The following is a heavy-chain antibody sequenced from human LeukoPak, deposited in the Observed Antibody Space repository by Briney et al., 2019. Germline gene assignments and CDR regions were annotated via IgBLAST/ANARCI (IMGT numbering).Heavy chain of an antibody. V-gene: IGHV3-30-3*01. CDR2: VSTDGSNQ. Sequence: GGSLRLSCAASGFTFSSFAIHWVRQAPGKGLEWVAVVSTDGSNQYYADSVKGRFTISRDNAKNSLYLQMNSLRAEDTAVYYCARDLLVLRFLEWSMGDYWGQGTLVTVSS. CDR3: ARDLLVLRFLEWSMGDY. J-gene: IGHJ4*02. D-gene: IGHD3-3*01. CDR1: GFTFSSFA.